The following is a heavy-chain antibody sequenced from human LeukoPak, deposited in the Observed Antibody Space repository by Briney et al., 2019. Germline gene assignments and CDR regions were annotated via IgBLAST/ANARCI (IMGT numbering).Heavy chain of an antibody. CDR2: IYYGGST. D-gene: IGHD5-18*01. CDR1: GGSISSYY. CDR3: ARGRYSSVGY. Sequence: SETLSLTCTVSGGSISSYYWSWIRQPPGKGLEWIGYIYYGGSTNYNPSLKSRVTISVDTSKNQFSLKLSSVTAADTAVYYCARGRYSSVGYWGQGTLVTVSS. J-gene: IGHJ4*02. V-gene: IGHV4-59*01.